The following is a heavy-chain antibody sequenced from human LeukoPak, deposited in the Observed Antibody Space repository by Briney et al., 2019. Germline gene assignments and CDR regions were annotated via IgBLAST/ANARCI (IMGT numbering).Heavy chain of an antibody. CDR3: ARTRVDYYDSSGYWFDP. CDR2: IYTSGST. Sequence: PSQTLSLTCPVSAGSITSGSYYWNWIRLPAGKGLEGIGRIYTSGSTNSSPSPKGRSTISGDSSKNQFSLKLSSVTAADTAVYYCARTRVDYYDSSGYWFDPWGQGTLVTVSS. J-gene: IGHJ5*02. V-gene: IGHV4-61*02. CDR1: AGSITSGSYY. D-gene: IGHD3-22*01.